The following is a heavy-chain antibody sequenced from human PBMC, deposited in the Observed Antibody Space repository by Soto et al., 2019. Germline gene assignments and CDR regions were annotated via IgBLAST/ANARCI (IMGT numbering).Heavy chain of an antibody. CDR3: ARDDSDIVDAFDI. V-gene: IGHV3-21*01. CDR2: ISSSSSYI. D-gene: IGHD5-12*01. CDR1: GFTFSSYS. J-gene: IGHJ3*02. Sequence: GGSLRLSCAASGFTFSSYSMNWVRQAPGKGLEWVSSISSSSSYIYYADSVKGRFTISRDNAKNSLYLQMNSLRAEDTAVYYCARDDSDIVDAFDIWGQGTMVTVST.